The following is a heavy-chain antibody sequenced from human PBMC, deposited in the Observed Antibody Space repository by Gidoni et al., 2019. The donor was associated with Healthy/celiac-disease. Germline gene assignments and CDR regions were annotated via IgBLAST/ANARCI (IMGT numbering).Heavy chain of an antibody. CDR3: AKSHSYWDPHWYFDL. J-gene: IGHJ2*01. D-gene: IGHD1-26*01. CDR2: MSGIGGST. V-gene: IGHV3-23*01. CDR1: GLAFSSYP. Sequence: EVQLLASGGGLVQPGGSLRLYCAASGLAFSSYPMSWVRQAPGKGLRSVSAMSGIGGSTYYADSVKGRFTISRDNSKNTLYLQMNSLRAEDTAVYYCAKSHSYWDPHWYFDLWGRGTLVTVSS.